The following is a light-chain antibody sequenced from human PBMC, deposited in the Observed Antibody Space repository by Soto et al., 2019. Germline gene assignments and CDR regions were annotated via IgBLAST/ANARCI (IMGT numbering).Light chain of an antibody. Sequence: DIQMTQSPSSLSASVGDRATITCRASQRVSSYLNWYQQKPGKAPKLLIYAASNLQSGVPSRFTGSGSGTDFTLTISSLQPEDFATYYCQQSFRTPLTFGGGTKVDSK. V-gene: IGKV1-39*01. CDR3: QQSFRTPLT. CDR2: AAS. J-gene: IGKJ4*01. CDR1: QRVSSY.